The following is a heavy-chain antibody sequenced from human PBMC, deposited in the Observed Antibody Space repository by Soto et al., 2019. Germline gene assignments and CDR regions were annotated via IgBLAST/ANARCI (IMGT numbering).Heavy chain of an antibody. Sequence: EVQLLESGGGLVQPGGSLRLSCAASGLTFSSYGMTWVRQAPGKGLEWVSAISGSGDTYNVDSLKGRFTISRENSKSTLFLQMNSLRAEDTAVYYCATYGGDSGGFEYFKHWGQGTLVTVSS. V-gene: IGHV3-23*01. CDR2: ISGSGDT. J-gene: IGHJ1*01. CDR1: GLTFSSYG. D-gene: IGHD2-21*02. CDR3: ATYGGDSGGFEYFKH.